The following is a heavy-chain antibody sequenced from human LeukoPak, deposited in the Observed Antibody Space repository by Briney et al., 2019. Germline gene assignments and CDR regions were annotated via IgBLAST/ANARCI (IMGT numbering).Heavy chain of an antibody. Sequence: SETLSLTCTVSGGSISSGRYYWSWIRQPAGKVLEWIGRVDTSGSTNYNPSLKSRVTISVDTSKNQFSLKLSSVTAADKAVYYCARSYGDRHKSVFDQWGQGTLVTVSS. V-gene: IGHV4-61*02. CDR1: GGSISSGRYY. J-gene: IGHJ4*02. D-gene: IGHD4-17*01. CDR3: ARSYGDRHKSVFDQ. CDR2: VDTSGST.